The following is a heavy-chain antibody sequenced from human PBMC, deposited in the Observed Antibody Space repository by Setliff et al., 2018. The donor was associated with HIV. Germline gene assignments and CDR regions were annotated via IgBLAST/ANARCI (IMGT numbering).Heavy chain of an antibody. V-gene: IGHV3-7*03. J-gene: IGHJ4*02. CDR1: GFTFSKYW. CDR3: ARDPGTGYDFWSGYHSRGYYFDH. Sequence: PGGSLRLSCATSGFTFSKYWMNWVRQAPGKGLEWVANIKEDGSEKYYVDSVRGRFTVSRDNAKNSLYLQMNSLRAEDTAVYYCARDPGTGYDFWSGYHSRGYYFDHWGQGTLVTVSS. CDR2: IKEDGSEK. D-gene: IGHD3-3*01.